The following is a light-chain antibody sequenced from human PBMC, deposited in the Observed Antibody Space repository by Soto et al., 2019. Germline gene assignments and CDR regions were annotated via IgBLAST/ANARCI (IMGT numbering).Light chain of an antibody. CDR2: AAS. Sequence: DIQMPQSPSSVSASVGDRVTITCRASQGLSSWLAWYQQKPGKAPKLLIYAASTLQSGVPSRFSGSGSGTDFTLTISSLQPEDFATYYCQQANSFPITFSQGTRLEIK. CDR1: QGLSSW. J-gene: IGKJ5*01. V-gene: IGKV1-12*01. CDR3: QQANSFPIT.